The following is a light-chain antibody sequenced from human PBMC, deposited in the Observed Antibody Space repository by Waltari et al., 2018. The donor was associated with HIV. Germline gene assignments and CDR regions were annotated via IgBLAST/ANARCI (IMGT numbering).Light chain of an antibody. V-gene: IGLV1-44*01. CDR2: HNH. CDR3: AAWDVSLSGLWV. CDR1: SPNIGTNP. J-gene: IGLJ3*02. Sequence: SVMTQPPSASATPGQTVTISCSGSSPNIGTNPVNWYQQLPGTAPKLLIYHNHQRPSGVPDRFSGSKSGTSASLAISGLQSEDEAAYYCAAWDVSLSGLWVFGGGTKLTVL.